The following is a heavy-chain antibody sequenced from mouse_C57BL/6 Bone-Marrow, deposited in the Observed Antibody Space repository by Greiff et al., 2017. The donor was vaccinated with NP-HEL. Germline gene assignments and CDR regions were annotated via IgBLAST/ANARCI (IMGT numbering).Heavy chain of an antibody. V-gene: IGHV1-82*01. D-gene: IGHD2-10*02. CDR1: GYAFSSSW. CDR2: IYPGDGDT. J-gene: IGHJ3*01. Sequence: VQLQQSGPELVKPGASVKISCKASGYAFSSSWMNWVKQRPGKGLEWIGRIYPGDGDTNYNGKFKGNATPTADKSSSTVYMKLSSVASEDSAVYFCARYCHYVEAWFAYWGQGTLVTVSA. CDR3: ARYCHYVEAWFAY.